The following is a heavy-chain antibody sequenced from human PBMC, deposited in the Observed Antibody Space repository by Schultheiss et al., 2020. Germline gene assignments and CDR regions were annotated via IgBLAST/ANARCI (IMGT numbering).Heavy chain of an antibody. J-gene: IGHJ4*02. V-gene: IGHV3-30*03. CDR2: ISYDGSNK. CDR3: ARNSHYGDQRRGVVY. Sequence: GGSLRLSCAASGFTFSSYGMHWVRQAPGKGLEWVAVISYDGSNKYYADSVKGRFTISRDNSKNTLYLQMNSLRAEDTAVYYCARNSHYGDQRRGVVYWGQGT. D-gene: IGHD4-17*01. CDR1: GFTFSSYG.